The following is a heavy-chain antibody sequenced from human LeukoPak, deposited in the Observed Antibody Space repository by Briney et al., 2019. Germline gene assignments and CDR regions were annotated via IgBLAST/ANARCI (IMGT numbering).Heavy chain of an antibody. Sequence: GRSLRLSCAASGFTFSSYGMHWVRQAPGKGLEWVAVISYDGSNKYYADSVKGRFTISRDNSKNTLYLQMNSLRAEDTAVYYCAKGQLDPWGQGTLVTVSS. CDR3: AKGQLDP. CDR2: ISYDGSNK. V-gene: IGHV3-30*18. J-gene: IGHJ5*02. CDR1: GFTFSSYG.